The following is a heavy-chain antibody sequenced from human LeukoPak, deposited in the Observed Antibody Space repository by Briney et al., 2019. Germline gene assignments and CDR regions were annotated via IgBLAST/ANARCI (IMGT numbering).Heavy chain of an antibody. D-gene: IGHD6-19*01. CDR2: IYYSGST. Sequence: SETLSLTCTVYGGSISSYYWSWIRQPPGKGLEWIGYIYYSGSTNYNPSLKSRVTISVDTSKNQFSLKLSSVTAADTAVYYCARDHSGWYYWFDPWGPGTLVTVSS. CDR3: ARDHSGWYYWFDP. V-gene: IGHV4-59*01. CDR1: GGSISSYY. J-gene: IGHJ5*02.